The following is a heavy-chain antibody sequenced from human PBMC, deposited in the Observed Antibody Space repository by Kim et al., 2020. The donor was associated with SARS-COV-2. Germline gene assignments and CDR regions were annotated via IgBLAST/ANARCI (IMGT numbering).Heavy chain of an antibody. V-gene: IGHV4-34*01. CDR3: ARGFSGGSGSYSSHNAFDI. D-gene: IGHD3-10*01. CDR2: INHSGST. J-gene: IGHJ3*02. Sequence: SETLSLTCAVYGGSFSGYYWSWIRQPPGKGLEWIGEINHSGSTNQNPSLKSRVTISVDTSKNQFSLKLSSVTAAATAVYYCARGFSGGSGSYSSHNAFDIWGQGTVVTVSS. CDR1: GGSFSGYY.